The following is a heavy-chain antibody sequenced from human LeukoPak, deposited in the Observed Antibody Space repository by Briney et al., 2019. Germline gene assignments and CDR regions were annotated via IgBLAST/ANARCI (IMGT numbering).Heavy chain of an antibody. D-gene: IGHD3-10*01. CDR1: GGSFSGYY. CDR3: ARRYYYGCYFDY. V-gene: IGHV4-34*01. CDR2: INHSGST. Sequence: SETLSLTCAVYGGSFSGYYWSWIRQPPGKGLEWIGEINHSGSTNYNPSLKSRVTISVDTSKNQFSLKLSSVTAADTAVYYCARRYYYGCYFDYWGQGTLVTVSS. J-gene: IGHJ4*02.